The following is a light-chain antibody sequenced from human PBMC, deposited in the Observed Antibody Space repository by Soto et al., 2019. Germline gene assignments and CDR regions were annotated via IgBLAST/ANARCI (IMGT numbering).Light chain of an antibody. J-gene: IGKJ1*01. CDR2: AAS. Sequence: DIQMTQSPSSLSASVGDEVTITCRASQTIMTHLNWYQLKPGKPPRLLIYAASSLQSGVPSRFSGSGSGTDFTLTISSLQPEDFETYSCQQSYNSPQTFGRGTKVDIK. CDR1: QTIMTH. V-gene: IGKV1-39*01. CDR3: QQSYNSPQT.